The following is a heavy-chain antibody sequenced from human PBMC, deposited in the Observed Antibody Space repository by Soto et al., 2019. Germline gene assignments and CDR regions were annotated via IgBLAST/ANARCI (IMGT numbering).Heavy chain of an antibody. CDR3: TTAHQDIVLMVYSDAFDI. CDR1: GFTFVDPW. J-gene: IGHJ3*02. V-gene: IGHV3-15*01. D-gene: IGHD2-8*01. CDR2: IKSKTDGGTT. Sequence: TLGLQRLRRAASGFTFVDPWSRWVIPKPGKGLEWVGRIKSKTDGGTTDYAAPVKGRFTISRDDSKNTLYMQMNSLKTEDTAVYYCTTAHQDIVLMVYSDAFDIWGQGTMVTASS.